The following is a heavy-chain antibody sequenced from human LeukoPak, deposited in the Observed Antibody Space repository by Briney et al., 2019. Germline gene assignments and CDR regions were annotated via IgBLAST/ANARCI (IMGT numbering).Heavy chain of an antibody. D-gene: IGHD2-15*01. J-gene: IGHJ4*02. CDR1: GFAFSNYD. Sequence: GGSLRLSCAASGFAFSNYDMHWVRQTTGKGLEWVSGIGIAGDTYHVDSVKGRFTISRDNSKNSLYLQMNSLRAEDTALYYCAKERYCSGGSCYSGLDYWGQGTLVTVSS. CDR3: AKERYCSGGSCYSGLDY. CDR2: IGIAGDT. V-gene: IGHV3-13*01.